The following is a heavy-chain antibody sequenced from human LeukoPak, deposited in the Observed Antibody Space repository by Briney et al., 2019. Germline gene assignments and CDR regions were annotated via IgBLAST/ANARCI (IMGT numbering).Heavy chain of an antibody. J-gene: IGHJ4*02. CDR1: GGSISSYY. V-gene: IGHV4-59*08. D-gene: IGHD2-15*01. CDR2: IFYSGST. CDR3: ARHNQGRSGYYDY. Sequence: SETLSLTCTVSGGSISSYYWSWIRQPPGKGLEWIAYIFYSGSTNYNPSLKSRVTISVDTSKNQFSLRLNSVTAADTAAYHCARHNQGRSGYYDYWGQGTLLTVSS.